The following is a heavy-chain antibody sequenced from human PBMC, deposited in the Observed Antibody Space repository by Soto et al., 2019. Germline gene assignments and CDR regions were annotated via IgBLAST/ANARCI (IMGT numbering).Heavy chain of an antibody. Sequence: LRLSCAASGFTVSSNYMSWVRQAPGKGLEWVSVIYSGGSTYYADSVKGRFTISRDNSQNTLYLQMNTLRAEDTAVYYCARGLEYSKHFDYWGQGTLVTVSS. V-gene: IGHV3-53*01. CDR3: ARGLEYSKHFDY. CDR1: GFTVSSNY. D-gene: IGHD4-4*01. J-gene: IGHJ4*02. CDR2: IYSGGST.